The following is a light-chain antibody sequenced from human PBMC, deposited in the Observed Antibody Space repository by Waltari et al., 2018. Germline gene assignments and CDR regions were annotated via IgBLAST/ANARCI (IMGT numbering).Light chain of an antibody. J-gene: IGKJ4*01. V-gene: IGKV1-5*03. CDR1: QSISTL. Sequence: DLQMTQSPSTLSSSVGDSVTITCRDNQSISTLLALYHQKPGKAPKLLIYNASSLESGFKSRFSGSGSGTEFTLTISSLQHDYFATYYCQQYNSYFLTFGGGTKLDI. CDR3: QQYNSYFLT. CDR2: NAS.